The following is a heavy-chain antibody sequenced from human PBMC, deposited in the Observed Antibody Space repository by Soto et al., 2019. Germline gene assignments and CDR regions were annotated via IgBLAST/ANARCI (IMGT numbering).Heavy chain of an antibody. J-gene: IGHJ5*02. CDR3: ARSLCETRMCNWFDL. D-gene: IGHD1-7*01. CDR1: GLSLSTRRVG. V-gene: IGHV2-5*02. CDR2: IYWDEDK. Sequence: SGPTLVNPTQTLTLTCTFSGLSLSTRRVGVGWIRQPPGKALEWLALIYWDEDKRYSPSLKSRLTITRDTPRNQVVLTMTNMDPVDTATYYCARSLCETRMCNWFDLWGQGTLVTVSS.